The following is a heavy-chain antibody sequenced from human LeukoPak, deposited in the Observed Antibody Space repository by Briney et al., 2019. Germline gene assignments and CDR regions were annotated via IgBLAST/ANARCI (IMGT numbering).Heavy chain of an antibody. J-gene: IGHJ6*02. Sequence: GGSLRLSCAASGFTFSSYAMSWVRQAPGKGLEWVSAISGSGGSTYYADSVKGRFTIPRDNSKNTLYLQMNSLRAEDTAVYYCAKGAAVATISDGMDVWGQGTTVTVSS. V-gene: IGHV3-23*01. CDR3: AKGAAVATISDGMDV. CDR2: ISGSGGST. D-gene: IGHD5-12*01. CDR1: GFTFSSYA.